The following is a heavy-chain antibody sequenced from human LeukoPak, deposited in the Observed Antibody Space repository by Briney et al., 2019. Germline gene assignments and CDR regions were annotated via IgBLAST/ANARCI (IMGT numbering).Heavy chain of an antibody. CDR1: VGSFSDFY. CDR2: INHRGSS. D-gene: IGHD3-22*01. CDR3: ARGLAYYYDNSAYALDV. V-gene: IGHV4-34*01. Sequence: SETLSLNCSVVVGSFSDFYWTWIRQSPGKGLEWIGEINHRGSSNYNPSLKSRVTISIDTSKKQFSLKLSSATAADTAVYYCARGLAYYYDNSAYALDVWGQGTMVTASS. J-gene: IGHJ3*01.